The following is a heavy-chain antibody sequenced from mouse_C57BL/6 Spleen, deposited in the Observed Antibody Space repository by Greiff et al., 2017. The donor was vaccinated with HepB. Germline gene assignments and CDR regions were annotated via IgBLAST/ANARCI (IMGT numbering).Heavy chain of an antibody. CDR3: ARESGNYVGYAMDY. CDR2: ISDGGSYT. Sequence: EVNLVESGGGLVKPGGSLKLSCAASGFTFSSYAMSWVRQTPEKRLEWVATISDGGSYTYYPDNVKGRFTISRDNAKNNLYLQMSHLKSEDTAMYYCARESGNYVGYAMDYWGQGTSVTVSS. D-gene: IGHD2-1*01. J-gene: IGHJ4*01. V-gene: IGHV5-4*01. CDR1: GFTFSSYA.